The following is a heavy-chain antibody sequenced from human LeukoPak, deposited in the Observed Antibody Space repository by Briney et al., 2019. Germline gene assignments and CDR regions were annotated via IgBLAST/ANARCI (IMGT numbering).Heavy chain of an antibody. CDR2: INPNSGGT. V-gene: IGHV1-2*02. J-gene: IGHJ6*03. Sequence: ASVKVSCKASGYTFTGYYMHWVRQAPGQGLEWMGWINPNSGGTNYAQKFQGRVTMTRDTSISTAYMELSRLRSDDTAEYYCARDTSRTGHSNYYYYYMDVWGKGTTVTVSS. D-gene: IGHD1-14*01. CDR1: GYTFTGYY. CDR3: ARDTSRTGHSNYYYYYMDV.